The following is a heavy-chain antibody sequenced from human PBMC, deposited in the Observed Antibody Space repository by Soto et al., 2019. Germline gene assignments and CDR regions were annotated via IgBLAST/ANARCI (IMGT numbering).Heavy chain of an antibody. V-gene: IGHV4-30-4*01. D-gene: IGHD3-16*02. CDR1: GGSIGSGDYY. Sequence: SETLSLTCTVSGGSIGSGDYYWSWIRQPPGKGLEWIGYIYHTGSTYYNPSLESRVTISVDTSKNQFSLRVNSVTAADSAVYYCARVMITFGGVIVNPYYFDYWGQGTLVTVSS. CDR2: IYHTGST. CDR3: ARVMITFGGVIVNPYYFDY. J-gene: IGHJ4*02.